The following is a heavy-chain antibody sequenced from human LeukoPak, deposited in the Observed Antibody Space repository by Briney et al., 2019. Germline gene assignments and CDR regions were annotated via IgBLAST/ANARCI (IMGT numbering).Heavy chain of an antibody. V-gene: IGHV4-34*01. J-gene: IGHJ4*02. D-gene: IGHD3-3*01. Sequence: PSETLSLTCAVYGGSFSGYYWSWIRQPPGKGLEWIGEINHSGSTNYNPSLKSRVTISVDTSKNQFSLKLNSVTAADTAVYYCARGRGPPTFYDFWSGYWVSYFDYWGQGTLVTVSS. CDR1: GGSFSGYY. CDR2: INHSGST. CDR3: ARGRGPPTFYDFWSGYWVSYFDY.